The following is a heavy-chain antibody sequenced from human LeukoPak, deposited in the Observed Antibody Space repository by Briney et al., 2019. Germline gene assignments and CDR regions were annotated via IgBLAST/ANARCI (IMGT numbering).Heavy chain of an antibody. D-gene: IGHD6-13*01. Sequence: KPSETLSLTCTVSGGSISSYYWSWIRQPPGKGLEWIGYIYYSGSTNYNPSLKSRVTMSVDTSKNQFSLKLSSVTAADTAVYYCARDQTIAAAGSTDYGMDVWGQGTTVTVSS. CDR1: GGSISSYY. V-gene: IGHV4-59*12. CDR3: ARDQTIAAAGSTDYGMDV. J-gene: IGHJ6*02. CDR2: IYYSGST.